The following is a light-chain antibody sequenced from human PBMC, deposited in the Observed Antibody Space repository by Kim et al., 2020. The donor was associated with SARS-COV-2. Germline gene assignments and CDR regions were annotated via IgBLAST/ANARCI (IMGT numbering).Light chain of an antibody. V-gene: IGLV4-60*03. CDR2: LEGSGSY. Sequence: SSVKLTCALGSGHSSYIIAWHQQQPGKAPRYLMKLEGSGSYNKGSGVPDRFSGSSSGADRYLTISNLQSEDEADYYCETWDSNTPVFGGGTQLTVL. J-gene: IGLJ3*02. CDR1: SGHSSYI. CDR3: ETWDSNTPV.